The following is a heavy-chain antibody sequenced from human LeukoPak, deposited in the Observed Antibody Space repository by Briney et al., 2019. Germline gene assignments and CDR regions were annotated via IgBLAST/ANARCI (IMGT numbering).Heavy chain of an antibody. D-gene: IGHD5-24*01. V-gene: IGHV3-23*01. Sequence: GGSLRLSCAASGFTFSSYGMSWVRQAPGKGLEWVSAISGSGGSTYYADSVKGRFTISRDNSKNTLYLQMNSLRAEDTAVYYCAKDGSRDGYKPYYFDYWGQGTLVTVSS. J-gene: IGHJ4*02. CDR1: GFTFSSYG. CDR2: ISGSGGST. CDR3: AKDGSRDGYKPYYFDY.